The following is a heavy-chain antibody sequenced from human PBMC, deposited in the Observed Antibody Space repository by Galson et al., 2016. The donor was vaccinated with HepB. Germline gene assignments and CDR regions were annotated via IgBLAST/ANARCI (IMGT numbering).Heavy chain of an antibody. J-gene: IGHJ4*02. CDR1: GYTFAEYG. Sequence: SVKVSCKASGYTFAEYGITWVRQATGQGLEWMGWIRTNDGKTNYAQKLQGRVTMTIDTSTSTAYMELKSLRSDDTAVYYCARVFYGYNSAFDYWGQGTRVTVS. V-gene: IGHV1-18*04. CDR3: ARVFYGYNSAFDY. CDR2: IRTNDGKT. D-gene: IGHD4-23*01.